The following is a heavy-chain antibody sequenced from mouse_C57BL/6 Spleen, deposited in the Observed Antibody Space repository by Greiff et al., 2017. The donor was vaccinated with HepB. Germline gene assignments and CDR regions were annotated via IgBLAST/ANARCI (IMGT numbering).Heavy chain of an antibody. V-gene: IGHV5-4*01. Sequence: EVQLQESGGGLVKPGGSLKLSCAASGFTFSSYAMSWVRQTPEKRLEWVATISDGGSYTYYPDNVKGRFTISRDNAKNNLYLQMSHLKSEDTAMYYCARDRATVFDYWGQGTTLTVSS. CDR3: ARDRATVFDY. J-gene: IGHJ2*01. CDR1: GFTFSSYA. CDR2: ISDGGSYT. D-gene: IGHD1-1*01.